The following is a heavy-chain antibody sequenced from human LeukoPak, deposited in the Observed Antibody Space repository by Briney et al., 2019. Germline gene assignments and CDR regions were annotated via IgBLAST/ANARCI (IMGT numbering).Heavy chain of an antibody. Sequence: RASVKVSCKASGYTFTSYCISWVRQAPGQGLGWMGWISTYNGNTNYAQKLQGRVTMTTDTSTTTAYMELRRLKADDTAVYYCARDKVVWGYCSSTSCYSARRYFYYWGQGTLVTVS. J-gene: IGHJ4*02. CDR3: ARDKVVWGYCSSTSCYSARRYFYY. CDR2: ISTYNGNT. V-gene: IGHV1-18*01. D-gene: IGHD2-2*02. CDR1: GYTFTSYC.